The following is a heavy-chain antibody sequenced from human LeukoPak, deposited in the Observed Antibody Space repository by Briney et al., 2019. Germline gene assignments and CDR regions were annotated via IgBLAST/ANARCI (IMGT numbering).Heavy chain of an antibody. CDR3: AKEIYGDSTGGRFQH. D-gene: IGHD4-17*01. CDR1: RFTISSYA. CDR2: ISGSSGST. J-gene: IGHJ1*01. Sequence: PGGSLRLSCAASRFTISSYAMSWVRQAPGKGLEWVSGISGSSGSTYYADSVKGRFTISRDNSKNTLYLQMNSLRAEDTAVYYCAKEIYGDSTGGRFQHWGQGTLVTVSS. V-gene: IGHV3-23*01.